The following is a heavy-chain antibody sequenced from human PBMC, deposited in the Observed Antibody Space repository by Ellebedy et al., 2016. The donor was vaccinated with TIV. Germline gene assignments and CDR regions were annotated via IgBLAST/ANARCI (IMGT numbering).Heavy chain of an antibody. J-gene: IGHJ4*02. D-gene: IGHD2-15*01. CDR1: GFTLNIAW. V-gene: IGHV3-15*01. CDR2: IKSKTDGDIT. CDR3: TTLGGFDY. Sequence: PGGSLRLSCAASGFTLNIAWMRWVRQAPGKGLEWVGRIKSKTDGDITDYAAPVKGRFSISRDDSKNTLYLQMNSRKTENTAVYNCTTLGGFDYWGQGTLVTVSS.